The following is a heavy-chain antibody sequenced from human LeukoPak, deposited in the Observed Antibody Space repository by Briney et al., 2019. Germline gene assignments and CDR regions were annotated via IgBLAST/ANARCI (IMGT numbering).Heavy chain of an antibody. D-gene: IGHD6-13*01. V-gene: IGHV4-61*09. CDR3: ARERIVAAGNGVDYYYYMDV. CDR1: GGSISSGSYY. J-gene: IGHJ6*03. Sequence: PSETLSLTCTVSGGSISSGSYYWSWIRQPAGKGLEWIGHIYTSGSTDYNPSLKSRVTISVDTSKNQFSLKLSSVTAADTAVYYCARERIVAAGNGVDYYYYMDVWGKGTTVTISS. CDR2: IYTSGST.